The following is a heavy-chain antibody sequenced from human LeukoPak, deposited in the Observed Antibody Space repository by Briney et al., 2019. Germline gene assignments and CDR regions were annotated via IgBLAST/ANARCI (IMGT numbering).Heavy chain of an antibody. CDR1: GYSLSSGYY. CDR3: ARRPSGSYYELDY. D-gene: IGHD1-26*01. V-gene: IGHV4-38-2*02. Sequence: SETLSLTCTVSGYSLSSGYYWVWMRQPPGQGLVWIGSIYHSGSTYYNPSLKSRVTISVDTSKNQFSLKLSSVTAADTAVYYCARRPSGSYYELDYWGQGTLVTVSS. J-gene: IGHJ4*02. CDR2: IYHSGST.